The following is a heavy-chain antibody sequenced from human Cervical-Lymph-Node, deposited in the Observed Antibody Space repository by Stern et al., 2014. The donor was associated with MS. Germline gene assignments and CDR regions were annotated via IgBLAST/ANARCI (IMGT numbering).Heavy chain of an antibody. CDR1: GYTLTELS. D-gene: IGHD2-2*01. CDR3: ATDYMVPAATNHYYYYGMDV. Sequence: VQLVESGAEVKKPGASVKVSCKVSGYTLTELSMHWVRQAPGKGLEWMGGFDPEDGETIYAQKFQGRVTMTEDTSTDTAYMELSSLRSEDTAVYYCATDYMVPAATNHYYYYGMDVWGQGTTVTVSS. J-gene: IGHJ6*02. CDR2: FDPEDGET. V-gene: IGHV1-24*01.